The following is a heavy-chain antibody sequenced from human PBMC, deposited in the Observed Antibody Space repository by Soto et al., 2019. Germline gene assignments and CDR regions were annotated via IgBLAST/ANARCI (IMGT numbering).Heavy chain of an antibody. D-gene: IGHD6-19*01. J-gene: IGHJ3*02. V-gene: IGHV4-30-4*01. CDR3: AYYSSGRAFDI. Sequence: SETLSLTCTVSGGSISSGDYYWSWIRQPPGKGLEWIGYIYYSGSTYYNPSLKSRVTISVDTSKNQFSLKLSSVTAADTAVYYCAYYSSGRAFDIWGQGTMVTVSS. CDR2: IYYSGST. CDR1: GGSISSGDYY.